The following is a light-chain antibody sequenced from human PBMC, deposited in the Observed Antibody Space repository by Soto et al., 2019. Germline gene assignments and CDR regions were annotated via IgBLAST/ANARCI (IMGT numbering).Light chain of an antibody. V-gene: IGLV2-8*01. CDR2: EVS. CDR1: SSDVGGYNY. J-gene: IGLJ2*01. CDR3: SSYAGSNNMV. Sequence: QSALTQPPSASGSPGQSVTISCTGTSSDVGGYNYVSWYQQHPGKAPKLMIYEVSKRTSGVPDRFSGSKSGNTASLTVSGLQAEDEPDYYCSSYAGSNNMVFGGGTKLTVL.